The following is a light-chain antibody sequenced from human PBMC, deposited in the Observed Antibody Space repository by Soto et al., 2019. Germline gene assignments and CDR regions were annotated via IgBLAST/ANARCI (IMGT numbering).Light chain of an antibody. V-gene: IGKV3-20*01. J-gene: IGKJ1*01. Sequence: EIVMTQSPDTLSVSPWERATLTCRAGQGVTTNFAWYQQKSGQSPRLLIYDVSIRATGVPARFSATGSGTDFTLTISRLEPEDFAVYYCQHYGSSRQWTFGQGTKVDIK. CDR2: DVS. CDR1: QGVTTN. CDR3: QHYGSSRQWT.